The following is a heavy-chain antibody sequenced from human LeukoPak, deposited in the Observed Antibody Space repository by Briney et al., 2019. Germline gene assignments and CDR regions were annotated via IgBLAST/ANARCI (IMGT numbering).Heavy chain of an antibody. CDR3: AKDKQGIITIFGVIIS. J-gene: IGHJ4*02. V-gene: IGHV3-9*01. D-gene: IGHD3-3*01. CDR2: ISWNSGNI. Sequence: PGGSLRLSCAASGFTLDDYAMHWVRQAPGKGLEWVAGISWNSGNIGYADSVKGRFTISRDNAKNSLYLQMNSLRAEDTALYYCAKDKQGIITIFGVIISWGQGTLVTVSS. CDR1: GFTLDDYA.